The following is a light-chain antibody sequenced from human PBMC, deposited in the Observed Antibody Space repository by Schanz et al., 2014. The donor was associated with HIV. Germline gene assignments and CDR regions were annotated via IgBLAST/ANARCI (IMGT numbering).Light chain of an antibody. J-gene: IGLJ2*01. V-gene: IGLV2-14*01. CDR2: EVS. CDR1: SSDIGSNT. Sequence: QSVLTQPPSASGTPGQRVTISCSGSSSDIGSNTVNWYQQHPGKAPKLMIYEVSKRPSGVSNRFSGSKSGNTASLTISGLQAEDEADYYCSSYTPNTYVLFGGGTKLTVL. CDR3: SSYTPNTYVL.